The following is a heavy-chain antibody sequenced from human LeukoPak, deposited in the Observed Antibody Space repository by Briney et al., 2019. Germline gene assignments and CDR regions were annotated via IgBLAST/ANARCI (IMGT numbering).Heavy chain of an antibody. Sequence: SVKVSCKASGYTFTSYDINWVRQATGQGHEWMGWMNPNSGNTGYAQKFQGRVTITTTTSISTAYMELSSLRSEDTAVYYCARFEGYQLLGFDPWGQGTLVTVSS. CDR1: GYTFTSYD. J-gene: IGHJ5*02. CDR3: ARFEGYQLLGFDP. D-gene: IGHD2-2*01. CDR2: MNPNSGNT. V-gene: IGHV1-8*03.